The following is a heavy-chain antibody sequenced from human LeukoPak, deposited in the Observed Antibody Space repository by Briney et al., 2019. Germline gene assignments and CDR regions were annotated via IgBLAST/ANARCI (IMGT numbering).Heavy chain of an antibody. CDR3: ARATIAAVRFDP. CDR1: GGSISSGSYY. J-gene: IGHJ5*02. CDR2: IYTSGST. Sequence: SETLSLTCTVSGGSISSGSYYWSWIRQPAGKGLEWIGRIYTSGSTNYNPSLKSRVTISVDTSKNQFSLKLSSVTAADAAVYYCARATIAAVRFDPWGQGTLVTVSS. D-gene: IGHD6-13*01. V-gene: IGHV4-61*02.